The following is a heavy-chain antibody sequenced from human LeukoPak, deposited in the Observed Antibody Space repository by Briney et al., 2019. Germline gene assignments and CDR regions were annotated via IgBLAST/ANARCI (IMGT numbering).Heavy chain of an antibody. CDR3: ARLASSSGYYYANFDC. Sequence: ASVKVSCKASGYTFTGYYMHWVRQAPGQGLEWMGWINPNSGGTNYAQKFQGRVTMTRDTSISTAYMELSRLRSDDTAVYYCARLASSSGYYYANFDCWGQGTLVTVSS. J-gene: IGHJ4*02. D-gene: IGHD3-22*01. CDR1: GYTFTGYY. CDR2: INPNSGGT. V-gene: IGHV1-2*02.